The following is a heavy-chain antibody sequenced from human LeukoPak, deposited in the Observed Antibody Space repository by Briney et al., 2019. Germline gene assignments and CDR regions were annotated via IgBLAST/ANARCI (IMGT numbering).Heavy chain of an antibody. Sequence: PGGSLRLSCTASGFTFSSYSMYWVRQAPGKGLEWVSYISNTGTTMYYADSVKGRFTISRDNAKNSLYLQMNSLRVEDTAVYYCVKEVEATNWGQGTLVTVSS. CDR3: VKEVEATN. CDR2: ISNTGTTM. CDR1: GFTFSSYS. V-gene: IGHV3-48*01. D-gene: IGHD4-11*01. J-gene: IGHJ4*02.